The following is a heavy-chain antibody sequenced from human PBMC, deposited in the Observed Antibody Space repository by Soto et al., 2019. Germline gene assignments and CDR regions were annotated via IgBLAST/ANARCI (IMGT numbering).Heavy chain of an antibody. Sequence: QVQLVQSGAEVKRPGASVKVSCKASGYTFRNYDVAWVRRAPGHGLEWMGWISISKGKTYYQESLQGRVTMTMDTGTTTAYMEVRSLRSDDTDVYYWARKGYIGNFGLDVWGQGTTVTVSS. CDR1: GYTFRNYD. CDR2: ISISKGKT. V-gene: IGHV1-18*01. CDR3: ARKGYIGNFGLDV. D-gene: IGHD5-12*01. J-gene: IGHJ6*02.